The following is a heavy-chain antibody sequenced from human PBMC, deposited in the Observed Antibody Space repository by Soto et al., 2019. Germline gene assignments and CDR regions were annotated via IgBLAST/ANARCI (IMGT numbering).Heavy chain of an antibody. V-gene: IGHV3-7*01. D-gene: IGHD4-4*01. Sequence: EVQLVESGGGLVQPGGSLRLSCAASGFTFSSYWMSWVRQAPGKGLEWVANIKQDGSEKYYVDSVKGRFTISRDNAKNSLYLQMNSLRAEDTAVYYCARVESLDYSNYWAYFDYWGQGTLVTVSS. J-gene: IGHJ4*02. CDR2: IKQDGSEK. CDR3: ARVESLDYSNYWAYFDY. CDR1: GFTFSSYW.